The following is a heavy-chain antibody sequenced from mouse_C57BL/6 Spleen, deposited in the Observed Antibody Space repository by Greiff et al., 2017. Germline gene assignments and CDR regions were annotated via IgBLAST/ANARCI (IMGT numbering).Heavy chain of an antibody. CDR2: IYPRSGNT. D-gene: IGHD1-1*01. CDR1: GYTFTSYG. Sequence: QVQLQQSGAELARPGDSVKLSCKASGYTFTSYGISWVKQRTGQGLEWIGEIYPRSGNTYYNEQFKGKATLTADKSSSTAYMELRSLTSEDSAVYFCERVDYYGSSFYWYFEVWGTGTTVTVSS. CDR3: ERVDYYGSSFYWYFEV. J-gene: IGHJ1*03. V-gene: IGHV1-81*01.